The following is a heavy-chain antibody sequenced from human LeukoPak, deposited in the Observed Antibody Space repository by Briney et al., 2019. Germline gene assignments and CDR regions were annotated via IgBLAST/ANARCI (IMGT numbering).Heavy chain of an antibody. CDR2: IYYSGST. CDR1: GGSISSYY. J-gene: IGHJ3*02. D-gene: IGHD3-22*01. V-gene: IGHV4-59*01. CDR3: ARGYYDSSGYYVDAFDI. Sequence: PSETLSLTCTVSGGSISSYYWSWIRQPPGKGLEWIGYIYYSGSTNYNPSLKSRVTISVGTSKNQFSLKLSSVTAADTAVYYCARGYYDSSGYYVDAFDIWGQGTMVTVSS.